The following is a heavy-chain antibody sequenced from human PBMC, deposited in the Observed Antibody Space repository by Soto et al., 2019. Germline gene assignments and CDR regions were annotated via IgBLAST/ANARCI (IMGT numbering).Heavy chain of an antibody. V-gene: IGHV4-30-2*01. D-gene: IGHD3-3*02. J-gene: IGHJ4*02. CDR3: AGHFRRVATFDY. Sequence: ASETLSLTCAVSGGSISSGGSSWGWIRQPPEKGLEFIGYIYHSGSTYYNPSLKSRVTISVDRSKNQFSLKLSSVTAADTAVYYCAGHFRRVATFDYWGQGTLVTVS. CDR1: GGSISSGGSS. CDR2: IYHSGST.